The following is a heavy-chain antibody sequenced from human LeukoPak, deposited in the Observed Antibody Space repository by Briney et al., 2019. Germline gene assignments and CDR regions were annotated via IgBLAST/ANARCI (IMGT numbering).Heavy chain of an antibody. V-gene: IGHV3-15*01. D-gene: IGHD1-26*01. J-gene: IGHJ4*02. CDR2: MKSKTDCGAT. CDR1: GFTFSDAW. CDR3: TTGGGSYTLGRY. Sequence: GGFLRLSCAASGFTFSDAWMTWVRQAPGKGLEWVGRMKSKTDCGATNYAAPVKGRFTISRDDSKNTLYLQMNTLKIEDTAVYYCTTGGGSYTLGRYWGQGTLVTVSS.